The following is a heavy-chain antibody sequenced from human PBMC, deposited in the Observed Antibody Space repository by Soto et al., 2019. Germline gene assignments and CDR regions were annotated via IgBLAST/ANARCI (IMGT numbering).Heavy chain of an antibody. J-gene: IGHJ5*02. Sequence: SETLSLTCTVSGDSVSSYYWSWIRQPPGRGLEWIGYIYYGVSTNYNPSLDSRVTISVDTSKNQFSLKLSSVTAADTAVYYCARGSLVPASNGFDRWGQGTLVTVSS. CDR1: GDSVSSYY. D-gene: IGHD2-2*01. CDR3: ARGSLVPASNGFDR. CDR2: IYYGVST. V-gene: IGHV4-59*02.